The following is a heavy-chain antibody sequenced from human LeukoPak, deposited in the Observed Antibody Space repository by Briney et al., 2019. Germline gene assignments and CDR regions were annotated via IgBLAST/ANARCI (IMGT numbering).Heavy chain of an antibody. Sequence: GGSLRLSCAAFGFTFDDYAMHWVRQAPGKGLEWVSLISWDGGSTYYADSVKGRFTISRDNSKNSLYLQMNSLRAEDTALYYCARDYDSLDVWGKGTTVTVSS. CDR2: ISWDGGST. CDR3: ARDYDSLDV. J-gene: IGHJ6*04. V-gene: IGHV3-43D*03. CDR1: GFTFDDYA. D-gene: IGHD3-3*01.